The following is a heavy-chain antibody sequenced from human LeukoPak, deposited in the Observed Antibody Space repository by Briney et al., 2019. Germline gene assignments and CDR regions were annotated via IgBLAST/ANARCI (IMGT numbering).Heavy chain of an antibody. V-gene: IGHV1-69*05. CDR2: IIPIFGTA. Sequence: ASVKVSCKASGGTFSSYAISWVRQAPGQGLEWMGGIIPIFGTANYAQKFQGRVTMTRDTSISTAYMELSRLRSDDTAVYYCARDKQLDWAHYYYYYMDVWGKGTTVTVSS. CDR1: GGTFSSYA. CDR3: ARDKQLDWAHYYYYYMDV. D-gene: IGHD1-1*01. J-gene: IGHJ6*03.